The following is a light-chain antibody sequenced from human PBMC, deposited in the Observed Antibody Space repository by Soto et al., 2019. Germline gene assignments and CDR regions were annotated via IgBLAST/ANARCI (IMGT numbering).Light chain of an antibody. CDR2: GAS. CDR3: QQYNKWPPLT. V-gene: IGKV3-15*01. Sequence: EVVLTQSPATLSVSPGDRATLSCRASQSVSRNLAWYQQKPGQAPRLLIYGASTRATGVPARFSGSGSATEFTLSISSLQSEDFAVYYCQQYNKWPPLTFGGGTKVE. J-gene: IGKJ4*01. CDR1: QSVSRN.